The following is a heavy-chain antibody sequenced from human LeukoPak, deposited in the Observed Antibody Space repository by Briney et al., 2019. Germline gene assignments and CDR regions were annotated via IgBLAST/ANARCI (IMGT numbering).Heavy chain of an antibody. V-gene: IGHV3-74*01. D-gene: IGHD1-26*01. J-gene: IGHJ4*02. CDR2: INTVGSST. Sequence: GGSLRLSCAASGFTFSSYWMHWVRQAPGKGLVRVSRINTVGSSTTYADSVKGRFTISRDNAKNTLYLQMNSLRAEDTAVYYCARDANGSPDYWGQGTQVTVSS. CDR1: GFTFSSYW. CDR3: ARDANGSPDY.